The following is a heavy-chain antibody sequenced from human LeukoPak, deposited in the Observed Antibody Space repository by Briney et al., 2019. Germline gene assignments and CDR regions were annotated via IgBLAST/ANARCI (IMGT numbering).Heavy chain of an antibody. V-gene: IGHV4-38-2*02. CDR1: SFSITSGYY. J-gene: IGHJ4*02. CDR2: IYHIGST. CDR3: ANSPIIAVADYFGS. D-gene: IGHD6-19*01. Sequence: SETLSLTCIVSSFSITSGYYWGWIRQPPGKGLEWIGSIYHIGSTYYSPSLKSRVSLSVDTSKNQFSLKLSSVTAADTAVYYCANSPIIAVADYFGSWGQGRLVTVSS.